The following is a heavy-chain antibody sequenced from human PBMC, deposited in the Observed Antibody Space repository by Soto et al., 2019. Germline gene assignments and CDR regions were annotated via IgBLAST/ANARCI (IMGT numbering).Heavy chain of an antibody. CDR3: ARDPNYGSRSYGFDY. D-gene: IGHD3-10*01. Sequence: SETLSLTCAVYGGSFSGYYWSWIRQPPGKGLEWIGEINHSGSTNYNPSLKSRVTISVDTSKNQFSLKLSSVTAADTAVYYCARDPNYGSRSYGFDYWGQGTLVTVSS. J-gene: IGHJ4*02. CDR1: GGSFSGYY. V-gene: IGHV4-34*01. CDR2: INHSGST.